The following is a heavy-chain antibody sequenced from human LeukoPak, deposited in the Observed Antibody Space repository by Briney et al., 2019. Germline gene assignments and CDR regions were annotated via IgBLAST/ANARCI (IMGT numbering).Heavy chain of an antibody. CDR2: IYYSGST. Sequence: PSETLSLTCTVSGGSISSYYWSWIRQPPGKGLEWIGYIYYSGSTNDNPSLKSRVTISVDTSKNQFSLKLSSVTAADTAVYYCARGGEWELPLEFDYWGQGTLVTVSS. V-gene: IGHV4-59*01. CDR3: ARGGEWELPLEFDY. D-gene: IGHD1-26*01. CDR1: GGSISSYY. J-gene: IGHJ4*02.